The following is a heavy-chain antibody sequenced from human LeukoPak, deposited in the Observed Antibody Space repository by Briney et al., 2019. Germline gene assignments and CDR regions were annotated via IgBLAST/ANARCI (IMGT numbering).Heavy chain of an antibody. D-gene: IGHD4/OR15-4a*01. CDR2: IYYSGST. CDR1: GGSISSGGYY. CDR3: ARDLTTPPYNWFDP. V-gene: IGHV4-31*03. Sequence: SETLSLTCTVSGGSISSGGYYWSWIRQHPGKGLEWIGYIYYSGSTYYNPSLKSRVTISVDTSKNQFSLKMSSVTAADTAVYYCARDLTTPPYNWFDPWGQGILVTVSS. J-gene: IGHJ5*02.